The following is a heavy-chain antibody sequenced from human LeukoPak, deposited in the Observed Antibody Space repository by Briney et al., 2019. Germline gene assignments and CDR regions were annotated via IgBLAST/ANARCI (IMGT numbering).Heavy chain of an antibody. D-gene: IGHD6-13*01. CDR3: ASQIGIAAAGTSFLDY. CDR1: GGSFSGYY. V-gene: IGHV4-34*01. J-gene: IGHJ4*02. CDR2: INHSGST. Sequence: SETLSLTCAVYGGSFSGYYWSWIRQPPGKGLEWNEEINHSGSTNYNPSLKSRVTISVDTSKNQFSLKLSSVTAADTAVYYCASQIGIAAAGTSFLDYWGQGTLVTVSS.